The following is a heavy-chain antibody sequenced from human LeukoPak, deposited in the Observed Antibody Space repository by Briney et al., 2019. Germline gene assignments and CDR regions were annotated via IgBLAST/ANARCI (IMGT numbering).Heavy chain of an antibody. CDR1: GGSIGSYY. CDR3: ARWVTASSIDY. J-gene: IGHJ4*02. D-gene: IGHD6-6*01. Sequence: SETLSPTCTASGGSIGSYYWTWIRQPPGKGLEWIGYIYYSGSTNYNPSLKSRVTISVDTSKKQFSLNLSSVTAADTAVYYCARWVTASSIDYWGQGTLVTVSS. CDR2: IYYSGST. V-gene: IGHV4-59*08.